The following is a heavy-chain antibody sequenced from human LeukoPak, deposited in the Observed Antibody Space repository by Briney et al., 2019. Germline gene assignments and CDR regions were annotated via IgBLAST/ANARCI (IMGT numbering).Heavy chain of an antibody. CDR3: ARFPHYYDSSGYSF. CDR2: ISSSSSTI. CDR1: GFXFDDYG. Sequence: PGGSLRLSCAASGFXFDDYGISWVRQAPGKGLEWVSYISSSSSTIYYADSVKGRFTISRDNAKNSLYLQMNSLRDEDTAVYYCARFPHYYDSSGYSFWGQGTLVTVSS. J-gene: IGHJ4*02. V-gene: IGHV3-48*02. D-gene: IGHD3-22*01.